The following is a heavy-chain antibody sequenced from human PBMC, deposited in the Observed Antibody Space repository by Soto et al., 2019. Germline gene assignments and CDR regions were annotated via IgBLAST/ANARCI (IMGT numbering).Heavy chain of an antibody. J-gene: IGHJ6*03. D-gene: IGHD5-12*01. V-gene: IGHV4-34*01. Sequence: SETLSLTCAVYGGSFSGYYWSWIRQPPGKGLEWIGEINHSGSTNYNPSLKSRVTISVDTSKNQFSLKLSSVTAADTAVYYCATARRLSYYYYYMDVWGKGTTVTVS. CDR3: ATARRLSYYYYYMDV. CDR2: INHSGST. CDR1: GGSFSGYY.